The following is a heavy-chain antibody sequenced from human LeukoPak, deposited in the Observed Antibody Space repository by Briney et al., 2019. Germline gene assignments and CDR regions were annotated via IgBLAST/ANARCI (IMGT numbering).Heavy chain of an antibody. V-gene: IGHV3-23*01. D-gene: IGHD1-26*01. CDR1: GFSISNYD. CDR2: VSNDGSRT. J-gene: IGHJ4*02. Sequence: PGGSLRLSCAASGFSISNYDMSWVRQAPGKGLDWVAGVSNDGSRTYYADSVKGRLTISRDTSTNSLYLQMNSLRAEDTAVYYCAKGRIVGATSFDYWGQGTLVTVSS. CDR3: AKGRIVGATSFDY.